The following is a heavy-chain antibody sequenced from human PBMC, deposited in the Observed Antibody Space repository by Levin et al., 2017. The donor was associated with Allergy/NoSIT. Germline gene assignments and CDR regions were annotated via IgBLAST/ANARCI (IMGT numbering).Heavy chain of an antibody. CDR1: GFTFSRYA. CDR2: ITDSSSST. D-gene: IGHD3/OR15-3a*01. J-gene: IGHJ4*02. CDR3: ALDGGDY. V-gene: IGHV3-23*01. Sequence: GGSLRLSCAASGFTFSRYAMMRVRQAPGKGLEWVSSITDSSSSTFYADSVSGRFTVSRDNSKNTLSLQMNSLKAEDTALYYCALDGGDYWGQGTLVTVSS.